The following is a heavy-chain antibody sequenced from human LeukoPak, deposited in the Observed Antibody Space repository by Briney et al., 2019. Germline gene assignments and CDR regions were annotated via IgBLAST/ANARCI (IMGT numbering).Heavy chain of an antibody. CDR3: ARVSTSGSGNYLTRAFDI. J-gene: IGHJ3*02. D-gene: IGHD3-10*01. CDR1: GFTFTSYS. CDR2: ISYDGSDK. V-gene: IGHV3-30*03. Sequence: GGSLRLSCAASGFTFTSYSMNWVRQAPGKGLEWLTVISYDGSDKYYTDSVKGRFTISRDNSKNTLYLQMNSLRADDTAVYYCARVSTSGSGNYLTRAFDIWGQGTMVTVSS.